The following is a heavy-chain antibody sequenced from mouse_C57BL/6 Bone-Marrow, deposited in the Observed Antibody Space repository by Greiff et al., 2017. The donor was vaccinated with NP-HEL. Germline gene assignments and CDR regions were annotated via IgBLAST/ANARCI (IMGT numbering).Heavy chain of an antibody. CDR3: AREGGDYDYDDAMDY. J-gene: IGHJ4*01. CDR1: GFTFSDYY. V-gene: IGHV5-16*01. CDR2: INYDGSST. D-gene: IGHD2-4*01. Sequence: EVKVVESEGGLVQPGSSMKLSCTASGFTFSDYYMAWVRQVPGKGLEWVANINYDGSSTYYLDSLKRRCIISRDNAKNILYLQKSSLKSEDTATYYCAREGGDYDYDDAMDYWGQGTSVTVSS.